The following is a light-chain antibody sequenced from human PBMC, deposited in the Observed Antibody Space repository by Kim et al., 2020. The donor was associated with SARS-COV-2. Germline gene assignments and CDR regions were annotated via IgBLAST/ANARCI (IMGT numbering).Light chain of an antibody. J-gene: IGLJ2*01. CDR2: CKN. CDR1: LAHIGSNT. V-gene: IGLV1-44*01. Sequence: GRRVTISYPGRLAHIGSNTVIWYQQLPGTAPKLLFYCKNQPPSGVPDRFSGSKSGTSDTLAISWLQSEDEADYYCAAWDDSLNGVVFGGGTQLTVL. CDR3: AAWDDSLNGVV.